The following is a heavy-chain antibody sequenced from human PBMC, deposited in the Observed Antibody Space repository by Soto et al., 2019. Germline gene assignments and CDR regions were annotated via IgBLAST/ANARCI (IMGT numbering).Heavy chain of an antibody. Sequence: ASVKVSCKASGYTFTSYGISWVRQAPGQGLEWMGWISAYNGNTNYAQKLQGRVTMTTDTSTSTAYMELRSLRSDDTAVYYCARDHLITTAYYYYGMDVWGQGTTVTVSS. V-gene: IGHV1-18*04. J-gene: IGHJ6*02. CDR3: ARDHLITTAYYYYGMDV. D-gene: IGHD1-20*01. CDR2: ISAYNGNT. CDR1: GYTFTSYG.